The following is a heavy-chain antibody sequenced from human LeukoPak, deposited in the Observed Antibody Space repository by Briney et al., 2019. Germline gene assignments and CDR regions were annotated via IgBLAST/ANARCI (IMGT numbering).Heavy chain of an antibody. Sequence: GGSLTLTCAASGFTFSSYSMSWVRQAPGKGLEWVSAINGSGGSTYYADSVKGRFTISRDNSKNTLYLQMSSLRAEDTAVYYCAKDVSVQPYDSIGYHRYWGQGTLVTVSS. CDR1: GFTFSSYS. CDR3: AKDVSVQPYDSIGYHRY. V-gene: IGHV3-23*01. CDR2: INGSGGST. D-gene: IGHD3-22*01. J-gene: IGHJ4*02.